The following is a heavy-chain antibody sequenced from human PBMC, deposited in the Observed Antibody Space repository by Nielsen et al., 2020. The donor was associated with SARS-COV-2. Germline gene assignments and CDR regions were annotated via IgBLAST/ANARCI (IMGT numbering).Heavy chain of an antibody. J-gene: IGHJ4*02. D-gene: IGHD6-19*01. Sequence: GESLKISCAASGFTFSSYGMHWVRQAPGKGLEWVAVIWYDGSNKYYADSVKGRFTISRDNSKNTLYLQMNSLRAEDTAVYYCAKSAGAQWLVPSIDYWGQGTLVTVSS. CDR2: IWYDGSNK. V-gene: IGHV3-33*06. CDR3: AKSAGAQWLVPSIDY. CDR1: GFTFSSYG.